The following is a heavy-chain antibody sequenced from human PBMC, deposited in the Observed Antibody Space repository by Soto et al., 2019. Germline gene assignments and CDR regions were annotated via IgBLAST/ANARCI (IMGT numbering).Heavy chain of an antibody. CDR3: ARWGRAPGSGWYRDY. CDR1: GGSISSYY. V-gene: IGHV4-59*12. D-gene: IGHD6-19*01. J-gene: IGHJ4*02. CDR2: IYYSGST. Sequence: SETLSLTCTVSGGSISSYYWSWIRQPPGKGLEWIGYIYYSGSTNYNPSLKSRVTISVDKSKNQFSLKLSSVTAADTAVYYCARWGRAPGSGWYRDYWGKGTRVTVSS.